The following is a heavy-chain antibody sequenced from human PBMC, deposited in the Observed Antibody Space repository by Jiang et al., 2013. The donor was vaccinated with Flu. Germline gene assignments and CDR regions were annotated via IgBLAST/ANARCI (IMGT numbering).Heavy chain of an antibody. CDR2: WEH. CDR3: ARVITYSYGFGYFDS. CDR1: GDSISSDF. J-gene: IGHJ4*02. Sequence: SLTCTVSGDSISSDFWTWIRQPPREGTGVDRAQWEHQLQPSLKSRVTISVDTSKNQLSLKLSSVTAADTAVYYCARVITYSYGFGYFDSWGQGTLVTVSS. V-gene: IGHV4-59*01. D-gene: IGHD5-18*01.